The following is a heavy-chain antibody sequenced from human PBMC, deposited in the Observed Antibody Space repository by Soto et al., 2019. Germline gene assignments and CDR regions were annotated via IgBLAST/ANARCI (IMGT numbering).Heavy chain of an antibody. V-gene: IGHV4-59*01. CDR2: ISYSGTT. D-gene: IGHD3-16*01. CDR1: RGSISIYF. J-gene: IGHJ4*02. CDR3: ARIRGLGEVSHYFDH. Sequence: QVQLQEWGPGLVKPSETLSLTCTVSRGSISIYFWTWIRQPPGRGLEWIWYISYSGTTNYNASPKSRVTISVDTSANQFSLRVRSVTAADTAVYYCARIRGLGEVSHYFDHWGQGALVTVSS.